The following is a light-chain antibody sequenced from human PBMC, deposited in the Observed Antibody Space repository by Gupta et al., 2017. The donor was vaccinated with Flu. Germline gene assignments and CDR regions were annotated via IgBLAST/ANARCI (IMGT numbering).Light chain of an antibody. CDR2: ENN. CDR1: SSNIGNND. J-gene: IGLJ2*01. CDR3: GTWDSSLTAVV. Sequence: SSSNIGNNDVYWYQQVPGTAPKLLIYENNKRPSVIPDRFSGSKSGTSATLGITGLQTGDEADYYCGTWDSSLTAVVFGGGTKLTVL. V-gene: IGLV1-51*02.